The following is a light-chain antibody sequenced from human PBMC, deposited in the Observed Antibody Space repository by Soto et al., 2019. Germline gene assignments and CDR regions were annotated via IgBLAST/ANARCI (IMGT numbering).Light chain of an antibody. CDR1: QSVTSNY. CDR2: GAS. J-gene: IGKJ2*01. Sequence: EIVLTQSPGTLSLSPGERATLSCRASQSVTSNYLAWYHQKPGQAPRLLIYGASTRAAGVPDRFSGSGSGTDFTLTITRLEPEDFAVYYCQQYGRSPLLYTFGQVTKVGVK. CDR3: QQYGRSPLLYT. V-gene: IGKV3-20*01.